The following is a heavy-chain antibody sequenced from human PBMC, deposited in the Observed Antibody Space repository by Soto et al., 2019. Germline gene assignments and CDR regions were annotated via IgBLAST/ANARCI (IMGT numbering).Heavy chain of an antibody. J-gene: IGHJ4*02. V-gene: IGHV5-10-1*01. Sequence: GESLKISCKGSGYSFAGYWITWVRQKPGKGLEWMGRIDPSDSQTYYSPSFRGHVTISVTKSITTVFLQWSSLRASDTAMYYCARQIYDSDTGPNLQYYFAAWGQGTPVTVSS. CDR2: IDPSDSQT. D-gene: IGHD3-22*01. CDR3: ARQIYDSDTGPNLQYYFAA. CDR1: GYSFAGYW.